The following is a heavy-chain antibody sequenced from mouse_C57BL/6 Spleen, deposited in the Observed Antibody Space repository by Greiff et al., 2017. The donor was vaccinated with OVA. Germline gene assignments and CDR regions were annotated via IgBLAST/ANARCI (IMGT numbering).Heavy chain of an antibody. V-gene: IGHV14-4*01. CDR1: GFNIKDDY. J-gene: IGHJ4*01. CDR2: IDPENGDT. Sequence: EVQLQESGAELVRPGASVKLSCTASGFNIKDDYMHWVKQRPEQGLEWIGWIDPENGDTEYASKFQGKATITADTSSNTAYLQLSSLTSEDTAVYYCTSYYDYDDYAMDYWGQGTSVTVSS. D-gene: IGHD2-4*01. CDR3: TSYYDYDDYAMDY.